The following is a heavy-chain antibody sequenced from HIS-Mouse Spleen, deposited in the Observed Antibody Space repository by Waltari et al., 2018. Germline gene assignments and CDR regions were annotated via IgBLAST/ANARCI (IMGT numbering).Heavy chain of an antibody. V-gene: IGHV4-4*07. CDR2: IYTSGST. J-gene: IGHJ5*02. Sequence: QVQLQESGPGLVKPSETLSLTCTVSGGSISSYYWSWIRPPAGKGLEWIGRIYTSGSTNYNPSLKSRVTMSVDTSKNQFSLKLSSVTAADTAVYYCARVPQPSIEVGGWFDPWGQGTLVTVSS. CDR1: GGSISSYY. CDR3: ARVPQPSIEVGGWFDP. D-gene: IGHD6-19*01.